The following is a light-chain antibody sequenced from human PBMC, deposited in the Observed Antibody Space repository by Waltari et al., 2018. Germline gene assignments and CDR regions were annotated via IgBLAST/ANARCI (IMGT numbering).Light chain of an antibody. J-gene: IGLJ3*02. CDR2: VNSDGSH. V-gene: IGLV4-69*01. CDR1: SGPSSNV. CDR3: QTGGHGTWV. Sequence: QLVVTQSPSASASLGASVKLPCTLSSGPSSNVIAWLQQQPEQGPRYLMKVNSDGSHNRGDEIPDRFSGSSSGAERYLTISSLQAEDEADYYCQTGGHGTWVFGGGTKLTVL.